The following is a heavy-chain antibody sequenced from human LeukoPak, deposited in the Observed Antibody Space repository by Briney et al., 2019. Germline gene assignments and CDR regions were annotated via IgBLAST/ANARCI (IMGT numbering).Heavy chain of an antibody. V-gene: IGHV3-30-3*01. CDR1: GFTFSSYA. Sequence: GGSLRLSCAASGFTFSSYAMHWVRQAPGKGLEWVAVISYDGSNKYYADSVKGRFTISRDNSKNTLYLQMNSLRAEDTAVYYCVAGGGYSYGYPKAFDYWGQGTLVTVSS. CDR3: VAGGGYSYGYPKAFDY. D-gene: IGHD5-18*01. J-gene: IGHJ4*02. CDR2: ISYDGSNK.